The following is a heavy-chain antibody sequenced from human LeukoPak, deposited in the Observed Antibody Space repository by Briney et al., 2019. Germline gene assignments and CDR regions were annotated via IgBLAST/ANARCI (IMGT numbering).Heavy chain of an antibody. CDR3: ARRGSGRHFDF. CDR2: ISGGSSTI. D-gene: IGHD2-15*01. CDR1: GFTFRDYY. J-gene: IGHJ4*02. Sequence: GGSLRLSCAASGFTFRDYYMSGIREAPGKGLEWVSYISGGSSTIYYADSLKGRFTVSRDNAKNSLYLLMNSLRAEDTAVYYCARRGSGRHFDFWGQGTLVTVSS. V-gene: IGHV3-11*01.